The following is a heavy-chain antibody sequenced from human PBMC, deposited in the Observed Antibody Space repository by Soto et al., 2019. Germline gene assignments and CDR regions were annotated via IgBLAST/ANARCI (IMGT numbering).Heavy chain of an antibody. J-gene: IGHJ4*02. CDR1: GFTLSSYW. D-gene: IGHD5-18*01. CDR2: INSDGSRT. V-gene: IGHV3-74*01. Sequence: GSLRLSCEASGFTLSSYWMHWVRQAPGKGLVWVSRINSDGSRTDYADSVKGRFTVSRDNAKNTVYMQMNSLRAEDTAVYYCQRAGYSYKLDYWGQGTLVTVSS. CDR3: QRAGYSYKLDY.